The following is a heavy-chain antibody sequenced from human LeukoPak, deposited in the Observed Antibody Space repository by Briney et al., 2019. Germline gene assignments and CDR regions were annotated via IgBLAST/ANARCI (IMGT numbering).Heavy chain of an antibody. D-gene: IGHD3-9*01. CDR3: ARGNYDILTGYYPFDY. CDR1: GFTFDDYA. Sequence: PGGSLRLSCAASGFTFDDYAMHWVRQAPGKGLEWVSGISWNSGSLGYADSVKGRFTISRDDAKNSLYLRMNSLRAEDTALYHCARGNYDILTGYYPFDYWGQGTLVTVSS. V-gene: IGHV3-9*01. CDR2: ISWNSGSL. J-gene: IGHJ4*02.